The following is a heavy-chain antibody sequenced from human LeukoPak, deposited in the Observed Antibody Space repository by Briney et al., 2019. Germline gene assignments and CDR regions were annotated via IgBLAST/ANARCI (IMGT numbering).Heavy chain of an antibody. CDR2: FSGSSGST. Sequence: GGSLRLSCAASGFTFSSYAMSWVRQAPGKGLEWVSGFSGSSGSTYYADSVKGRFTISRDNSKNTLYLQMNSLRAEDTAVYYCAKDLRWGXSSSFXYWGQGTLVXXXX. CDR3: AKDLRWGXSSSFXY. J-gene: IGHJ4*02. D-gene: IGHD3-22*01. CDR1: GFTFSSYA. V-gene: IGHV3-23*01.